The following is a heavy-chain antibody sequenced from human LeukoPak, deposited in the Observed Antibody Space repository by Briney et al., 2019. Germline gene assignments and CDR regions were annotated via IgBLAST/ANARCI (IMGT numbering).Heavy chain of an antibody. CDR2: ISYDGSNK. CDR3: AKDRRSGYSNYFGY. V-gene: IGHV3-30*18. J-gene: IGHJ4*02. CDR1: GFTFSSYG. Sequence: GGSLRLSCAASGFTFSSYGMHWVRQAPGKGLEWVAVISYDGSNKYYADSVKGRFTISRDNSKNTLYLQMNSLRAEDTAVYYCAKDRRSGYSNYFGYWGQGTLVTVSS. D-gene: IGHD3-3*01.